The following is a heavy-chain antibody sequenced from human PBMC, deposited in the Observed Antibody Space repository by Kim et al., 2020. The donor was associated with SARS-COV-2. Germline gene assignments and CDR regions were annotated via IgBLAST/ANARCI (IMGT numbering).Heavy chain of an antibody. D-gene: IGHD6-13*01. CDR1: GFTFSSYA. CDR2: ISGSGGST. CDR3: AVRGIAAAWAYYFFGMDV. J-gene: IGHJ6*02. Sequence: GGSLRLSCAASGFTFSSYAMSWVRQAPGKGLEWVSAISGSGGSTYYADSVKGRFTISRDNSKNTLYLQMNSLRAEDTAVYYCAVRGIAAAWAYYFFGMDVWGQGTTVTVSS. V-gene: IGHV3-23*01.